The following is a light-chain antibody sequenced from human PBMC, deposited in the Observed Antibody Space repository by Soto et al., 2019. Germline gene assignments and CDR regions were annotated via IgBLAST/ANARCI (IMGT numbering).Light chain of an antibody. CDR1: QSLRSSY. CDR3: HCQQFAESSQYT. V-gene: IGKV3-20*01. CDR2: GAS. Sequence: DIVLTQSPVTLSLSPGERATLSCRASQSLRSSYLAWYQQEAGRAPRLLMYGASNRAAGFTDRFSGSGSGTDITLTISRLEPEDFAVCYCHCQQFAESSQYTCGQGTKMEMK. J-gene: IGKJ2*01.